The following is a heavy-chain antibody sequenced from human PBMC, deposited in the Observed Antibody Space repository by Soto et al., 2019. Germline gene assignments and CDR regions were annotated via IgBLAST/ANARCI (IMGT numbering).Heavy chain of an antibody. Sequence: GESLKISCKGSGYSFTSYWIGWVRQMPGKGLEWMGIIYPGDSDTRYSPSFQGQVTISADTSISTAYLQWSSLKASDTAMYYCARGPLTRYYYYGMDVWGQGTTVTVSS. CDR3: ARGPLTRYYYYGMDV. CDR1: GYSFTSYW. J-gene: IGHJ6*02. V-gene: IGHV5-51*01. CDR2: IYPGDSDT.